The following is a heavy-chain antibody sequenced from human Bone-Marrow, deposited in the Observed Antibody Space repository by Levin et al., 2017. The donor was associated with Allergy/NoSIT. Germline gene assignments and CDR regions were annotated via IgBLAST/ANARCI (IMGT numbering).Heavy chain of an antibody. CDR2: MYWDDDK. J-gene: IGHJ4*02. V-gene: IGHV2-5*02. CDR3: ALVQVEAHEAFDY. D-gene: IGHD1-26*01. CDR1: GFSFSDFQVG. Sequence: GSGPTLVKPTQTLTLTCTFSGFSFSDFQVGVAWIRQPPGKAPEWLAVMYWDDDKRYNSSLKNRLTISGDTSKNQVVLTMTNMGPLDTGTYYCALVQVEAHEAFDYWGQGIQVSVSS.